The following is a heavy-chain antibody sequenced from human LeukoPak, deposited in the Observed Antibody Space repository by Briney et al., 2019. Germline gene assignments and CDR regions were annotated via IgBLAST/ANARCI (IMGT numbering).Heavy chain of an antibody. CDR2: INPSGGRT. V-gene: IGHV1-46*01. D-gene: IGHD6-13*01. J-gene: IGHJ4*02. CDR3: ARDVAIAAAGYYFDY. Sequence: ASXXVSCKASGYTFTSYYMHWVRQAPGQGDERMGIINPSGGRTSYAQKLQGRDTINRDTSKRTVYMELSSLRSEDTAVYYCARDVAIAAAGYYFDYWGQGTLVTVSS. CDR1: GYTFTSYY.